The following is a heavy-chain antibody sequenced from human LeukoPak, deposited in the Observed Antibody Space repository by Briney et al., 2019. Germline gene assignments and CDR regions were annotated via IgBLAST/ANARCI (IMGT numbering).Heavy chain of an antibody. V-gene: IGHV4-34*01. CDR2: INHSGST. Sequence: PSETLSLTCAVYGGSFCGYYWSWIRQPPGKGLEWIGEINHSGSTNYNPSLKSRVTISVDTSKNQFSLKLSSVTAADTAVYYCARGSPGERDDWLLINYYYYGMDVWGQGTTVTVSS. D-gene: IGHD3-9*01. CDR3: ARGSPGERDDWLLINYYYYGMDV. CDR1: GGSFCGYY. J-gene: IGHJ6*02.